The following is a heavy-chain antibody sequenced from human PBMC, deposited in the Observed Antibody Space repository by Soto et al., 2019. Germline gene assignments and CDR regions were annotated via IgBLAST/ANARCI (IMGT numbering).Heavy chain of an antibody. Sequence: SETLSLTCAIYGGSFSGYYWSWIRQPPGKGLEWIGEINHSGSTNYSPSLKSRVAMSVDTSKNQFSLKLSSVTAADMAVYYCAAAVARGWFDPWGQGTLVT. CDR3: AAAVARGWFDP. V-gene: IGHV4-34*01. J-gene: IGHJ5*02. D-gene: IGHD6-19*01. CDR2: INHSGST. CDR1: GGSFSGYY.